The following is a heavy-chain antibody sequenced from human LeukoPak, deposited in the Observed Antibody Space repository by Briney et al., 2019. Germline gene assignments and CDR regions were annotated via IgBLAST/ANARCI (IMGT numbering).Heavy chain of an antibody. J-gene: IGHJ4*02. D-gene: IGHD5-12*01. CDR1: GFTFSSYA. CDR2: ISGGGGST. CDR3: AGIVATSF. V-gene: IGHV3-23*01. Sequence: GGSLRLSCAASGFTFSSYAMNWVRQAPGKGPEWVSVISGGGGSTYYADSVKGRFTISRDNSKNTLYLQMNSLRAEDTAVYYCAGIVATSFWGQGTLVTVSS.